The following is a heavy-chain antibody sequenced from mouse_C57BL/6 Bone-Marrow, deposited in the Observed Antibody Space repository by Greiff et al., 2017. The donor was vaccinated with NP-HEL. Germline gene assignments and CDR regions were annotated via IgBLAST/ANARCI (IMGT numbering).Heavy chain of an antibody. V-gene: IGHV1-53*01. CDR1: GYTFTSYW. CDR3: ATSLRPSFDY. CDR2: INPSNGGT. Sequence: QVQLQQPGTELVKPGASVKLSCKASGYTFTSYWMHWVKQRPGQGLEWLGNINPSNGGTNYNEKFKSKATLTVDKYSSTAYMPLSSLTSADSPVYYCATSLRPSFDYWGQGTTLTVSS. J-gene: IGHJ2*01. D-gene: IGHD3-2*02.